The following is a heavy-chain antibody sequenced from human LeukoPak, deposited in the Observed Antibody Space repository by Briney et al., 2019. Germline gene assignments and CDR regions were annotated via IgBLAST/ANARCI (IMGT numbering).Heavy chain of an antibody. V-gene: IGHV3-11*01. CDR1: GFIFSDYY. CDR2: INGGGTTK. J-gene: IGHJ6*04. Sequence: GGSLRLPCAASGFIFSDYYMNWIRQAPGKGLEWVSHINGGGTTKYYADSVRGRFTLSRDNAKNTLYLQMNNLRAEDTAVYYCTRGVFSDVWGTGTTVTVSS. CDR3: TRGVFSDV.